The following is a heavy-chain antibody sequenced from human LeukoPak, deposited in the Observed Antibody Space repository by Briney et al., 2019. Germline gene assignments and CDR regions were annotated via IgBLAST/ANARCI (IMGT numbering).Heavy chain of an antibody. CDR2: IYYSGST. D-gene: IGHD2-15*01. V-gene: IGHV4-39*01. J-gene: IGHJ5*02. Sequence: TSETLSLTCTVSGGSISSSSYYWGWIRQPPGKGLEWIGSIYYSGSTYYNPSLKSRVTISVDTSKNQFSLKLSSVTAADTAVYYRARHVYGIVVVVAATPGFDPWGQGTLVTVSS. CDR3: ARHVYGIVVVVAATPGFDP. CDR1: GGSISSSSYY.